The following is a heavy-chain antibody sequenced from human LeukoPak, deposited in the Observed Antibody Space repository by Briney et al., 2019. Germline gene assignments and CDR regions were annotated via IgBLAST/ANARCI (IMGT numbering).Heavy chain of an antibody. CDR1: GGSISSSSYY. CDR2: IYYSGST. Sequence: PSETLSLTCTVSGGSISSSSYYWGWIRQPPGKGLEWIGSIYYSGSTYYNPSLKSRVTISVDTSKNRFSLKLSSVTAADTAVYYCARQYYYDSSGYYPFDYWGQGTLVTVSS. D-gene: IGHD3-22*01. CDR3: ARQYYYDSSGYYPFDY. J-gene: IGHJ4*02. V-gene: IGHV4-39*01.